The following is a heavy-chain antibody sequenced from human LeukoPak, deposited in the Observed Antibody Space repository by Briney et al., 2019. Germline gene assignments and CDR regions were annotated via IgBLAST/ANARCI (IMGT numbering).Heavy chain of an antibody. CDR1: GYTFTGYY. D-gene: IGHD2-15*01. CDR2: INPNSGGT. CDR3: ATGDLVVWLDLFDY. J-gene: IGHJ4*02. V-gene: IGHV1-2*02. Sequence: ASVTVSCKASGYTFTGYYMHWVRRAPGQGLEWMGWINPNSGGTNYAQKFQGRVTMTRDTSISTAYMELSRLRSDDTAVYYCATGDLVVWLDLFDYWGQGTLVTVSS.